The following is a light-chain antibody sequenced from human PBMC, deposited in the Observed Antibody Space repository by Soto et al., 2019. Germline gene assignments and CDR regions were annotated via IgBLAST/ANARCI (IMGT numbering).Light chain of an antibody. CDR3: QQSDSYPYT. CDR2: AAS. J-gene: IGKJ2*01. V-gene: IGKV1-39*01. CDR1: QSITKY. Sequence: DIQMTQSPSSLSVSVGDRVTITCRASQSITKYLNWYQQKPGKAPKLLVYAASSLQSGVPSRFSGNGSGTDFTLTISSMQPEDFATYYCQQSDSYPYTFGQGTKLEIK.